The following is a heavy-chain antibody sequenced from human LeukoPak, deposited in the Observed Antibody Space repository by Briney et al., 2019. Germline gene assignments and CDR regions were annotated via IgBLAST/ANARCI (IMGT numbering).Heavy chain of an antibody. D-gene: IGHD3-10*01. Sequence: PGGSLRLSCAASGFTFSSYGMHWVRQAPGKGLEWVAVISYDGSNKYYADSVKGRFTISRDNSKNTLYLQMNSLRAEDTAVYYCAKETIDYYGSGSYYLNYWGQGTLVTVSS. CDR1: GFTFSSYG. CDR3: AKETIDYYGSGSYYLNY. CDR2: ISYDGSNK. J-gene: IGHJ4*02. V-gene: IGHV3-30*18.